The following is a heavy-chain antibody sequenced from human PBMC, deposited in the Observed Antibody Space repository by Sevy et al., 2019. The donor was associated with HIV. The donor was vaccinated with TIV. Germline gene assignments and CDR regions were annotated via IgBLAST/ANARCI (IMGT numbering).Heavy chain of an antibody. J-gene: IGHJ6*02. CDR3: ARDLEVYGGWEQTSQGMDV. V-gene: IGHV3-30-3*01. CDR1: GFTFSNYA. CDR2: ISYDGSNK. D-gene: IGHD1-26*01. Sequence: GGSLRLSCAASGFTFSNYAMHWVRQAPGKGLEWVAVISYDGSNKYYSDSVRGRFTISRDSSKNNLYLQMNSLRPEDTAVYYCARDLEVYGGWEQTSQGMDVWGQGTTVTVSS.